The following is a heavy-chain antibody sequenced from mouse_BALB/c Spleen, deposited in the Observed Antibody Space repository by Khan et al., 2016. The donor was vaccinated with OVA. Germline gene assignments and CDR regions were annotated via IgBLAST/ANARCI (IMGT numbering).Heavy chain of an antibody. CDR3: ARAYYGNYRETMDY. CDR2: IWGDGST. J-gene: IGHJ4*01. V-gene: IGHV2-6-7*01. Sequence: VQLQESGPGLVAPSQSLSITCTVSGFSLTGYGVNWVRQPPGKGLEWLGMIWGDGSTDYNSALKSRLNLSKDNSKSQVFLKMNILQTDDTARYYCARAYYGNYRETMDYWGQGTSVTVSS. D-gene: IGHD2-10*01. CDR1: GFSLTGYG.